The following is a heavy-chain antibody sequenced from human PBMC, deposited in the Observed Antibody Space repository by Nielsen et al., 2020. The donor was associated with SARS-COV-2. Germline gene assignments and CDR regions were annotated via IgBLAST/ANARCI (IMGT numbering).Heavy chain of an antibody. D-gene: IGHD6-13*01. CDR1: GGSISSGGYY. CDR3: ASSSWYRGFFDY. V-gene: IGHV4-31*03. Sequence: SETLSLTCTVSGGSISSGGYYWSWIRQHPGKGLEWIGYIYYSGSTYYNPSLKSRVTISVDTSKNQFSLKLSSVTAADTAVYYCASSSWYRGFFDYWGQGTLVTVSS. J-gene: IGHJ4*02. CDR2: IYYSGST.